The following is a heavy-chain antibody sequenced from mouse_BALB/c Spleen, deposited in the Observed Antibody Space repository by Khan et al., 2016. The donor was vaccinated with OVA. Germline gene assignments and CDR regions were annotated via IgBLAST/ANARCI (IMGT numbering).Heavy chain of an antibody. CDR2: IHPSDSET. V-gene: IGHV1S82*01. CDR3: GRGTTASYWCFDV. CDR1: GYSFTSYW. Sequence: QVQLQQPGAELVRPGASVKLSCKASGYSFTSYWLNWVKQRPGQGLEWIGLIHPSDSETRLNQKFKDKATLTVDKSSSTAFMQLSSPTSEDSADDYCGRGTTASYWCFDVWGAGTTVTVSS. J-gene: IGHJ1*01. D-gene: IGHD1-2*01.